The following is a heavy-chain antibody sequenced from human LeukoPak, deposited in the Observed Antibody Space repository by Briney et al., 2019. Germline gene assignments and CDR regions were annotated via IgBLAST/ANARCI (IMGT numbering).Heavy chain of an antibody. Sequence: GASVKVSCKASGYTFNTYGISWVRQAPGQGLEWMGWISTYNGYTSYVQNLQGRVTMTTDTSTSTAYMELMSLRSDDTAVYYCLRDAQRPRLTPDYWGQGTLVTVSS. CDR3: LRDAQRPRLTPDY. CDR1: GYTFNTYG. D-gene: IGHD6-25*01. V-gene: IGHV1-18*01. J-gene: IGHJ4*02. CDR2: ISTYNGYT.